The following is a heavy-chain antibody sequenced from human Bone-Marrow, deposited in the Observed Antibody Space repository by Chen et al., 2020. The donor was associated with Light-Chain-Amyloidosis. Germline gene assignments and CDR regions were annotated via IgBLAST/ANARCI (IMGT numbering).Heavy chain of an antibody. J-gene: IGHJ4*02. V-gene: IGHV3-30*02. CDR2: VRFDGSDK. CDR1: GFVFTTYG. D-gene: IGHD5-18*01. Sequence: VRLVESGGGVVRPGGSLRHSCTVSGFVFTTYGFQWVRQAPGKGVEWVSFVRFDGSDKYYSDSVKGRFTISRDDSKNTLYLQMNSLRPEDTAVYYCAQLYSYGRPFKHWGQGTLVSVSS. CDR3: AQLYSYGRPFKH.